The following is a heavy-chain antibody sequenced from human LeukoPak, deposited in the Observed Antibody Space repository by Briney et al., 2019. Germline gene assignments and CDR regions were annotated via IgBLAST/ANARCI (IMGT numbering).Heavy chain of an antibody. CDR3: ARALEYYDFWSGYCDY. J-gene: IGHJ4*02. V-gene: IGHV1-18*01. CDR1: GYTFTSYG. Sequence: ASVKVSCKASGYTFTSYGISWVRQAPGQGLEWMGWISAYNGNTNYAQKLQGRVTMTTDTSTSTAYMELRSLRSDDTAVYYCARALEYYDFWSGYCDYWGQGTLVTVSS. CDR2: ISAYNGNT. D-gene: IGHD3-3*01.